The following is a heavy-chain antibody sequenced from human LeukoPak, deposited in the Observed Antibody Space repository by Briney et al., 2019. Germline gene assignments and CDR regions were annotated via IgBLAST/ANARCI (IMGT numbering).Heavy chain of an antibody. CDR2: INPNSGGT. V-gene: IGHV1-2*02. J-gene: IGHJ5*02. D-gene: IGHD4-23*01. CDR1: GYTFTGYY. CDR3: ARDGTVVTPTLGGVYWFDP. Sequence: ASVKVSCKASGYTFTGYYIHWVRQAPGQGLEWMGWINPNSGGTNYAQKFQGRVSMTRDTSITTAYMEVRRLRSDDTAVYYCARDGTVVTPTLGGVYWFDPWGQGTLVTVSS.